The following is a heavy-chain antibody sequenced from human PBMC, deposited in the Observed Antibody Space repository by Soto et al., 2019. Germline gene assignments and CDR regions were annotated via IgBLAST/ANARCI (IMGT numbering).Heavy chain of an antibody. V-gene: IGHV3-21*01. CDR2: ISSSSSYI. Sequence: GGSLRLSCAASGFTFSSYSMNWVRQAPGKGLEWVSSISSSSSYIYYADSVKGRFTISRDNAKNSLYLQMNSLRAEDTAVYYCARDAVEYSGYSRDAFDIWGQGTMVTVSS. J-gene: IGHJ3*02. CDR3: ARDAVEYSGYSRDAFDI. CDR1: GFTFSSYS. D-gene: IGHD5-12*01.